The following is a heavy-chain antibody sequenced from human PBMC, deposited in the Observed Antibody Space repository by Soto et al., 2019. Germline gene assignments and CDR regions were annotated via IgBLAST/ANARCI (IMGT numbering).Heavy chain of an antibody. V-gene: IGHV3-33*01. J-gene: IGHJ4*02. CDR1: GFTFRSYG. Sequence: QVQLVESGGGVVQPGRSLRLSCEASGFTFRSYGMHWVRQAPGKGLEWVAVIWYDGSNKYYADSVKGRFTISRDNSKNTLYLQMNSLRAEDTAVYYCARDGSAAAPFDYWGQGTLVTVSS. CDR3: ARDGSAAAPFDY. CDR2: IWYDGSNK. D-gene: IGHD6-13*01.